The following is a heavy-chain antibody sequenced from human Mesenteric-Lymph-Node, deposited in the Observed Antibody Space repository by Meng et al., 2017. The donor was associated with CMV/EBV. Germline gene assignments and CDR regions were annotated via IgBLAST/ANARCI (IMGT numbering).Heavy chain of an antibody. D-gene: IGHD1-26*01. CDR1: GFTFSSYA. CDR3: ARDNSGSYYGTDY. Sequence: GGSLRLSCAASGFTFSSYAMSWVRQAPGKGLEWVSSISSSSSYIYYADSVKGRFTISRDNAKNSLYLQMNSLRAEDTAVYYCARDNSGSYYGTDYWGQGTLVTVSS. CDR2: ISSSSSYI. V-gene: IGHV3-21*01. J-gene: IGHJ4*02.